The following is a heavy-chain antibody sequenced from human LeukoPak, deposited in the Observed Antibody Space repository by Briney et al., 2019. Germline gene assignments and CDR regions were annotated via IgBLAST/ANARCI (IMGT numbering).Heavy chain of an antibody. CDR3: ARDGLGLYDSSGYRDY. V-gene: IGHV3-21*01. CDR1: GFTFSRYN. J-gene: IGHJ4*02. CDR2: ISSSSNYI. Sequence: GGSLRLSCAASGFTFSRYNMNWVRQAPGKGLEWVSSISSSSNYIYYADSVKGRFTISRDNAKNSLYLQMNSLRAEETAVYYCARDGLGLYDSSGYRDYWGQGTLVTVSS. D-gene: IGHD3-22*01.